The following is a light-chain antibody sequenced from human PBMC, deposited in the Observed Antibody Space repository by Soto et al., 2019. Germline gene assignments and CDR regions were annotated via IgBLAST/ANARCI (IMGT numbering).Light chain of an antibody. CDR3: ISYTSSXTYV. Sequence: QSVLTQPASVSGSPGQSITIPCTGTSSDVGGYNYVSWYQQHPGKAPKLMIYDVSNRPSGVSNRFSGSKSGNTASLTISGLQAEDEADYYCISYTSSXTYVFGTGTKVTVL. J-gene: IGLJ1*01. CDR2: DVS. CDR1: SSDVGGYNY. V-gene: IGLV2-14*01.